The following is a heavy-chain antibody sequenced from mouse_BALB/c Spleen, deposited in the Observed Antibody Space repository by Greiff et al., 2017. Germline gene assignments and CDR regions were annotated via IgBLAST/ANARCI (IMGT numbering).Heavy chain of an antibody. CDR2: ISSGGSYT. CDR1: GFTFSSYA. V-gene: IGHV5-9-3*01. CDR3: ARHDSNCEGAWFAY. Sequence: EVQVVESGGGLVKPGGSLKLSCAASGFTFSSYAMSWVRQTPEKRLEWVATISSGGSYTYYPDSVKGRFTISRDNAKNTLYLQMSSLRSEDTAMYYCARHDSNCEGAWFAYWGQGTLVTVSA. D-gene: IGHD2-4*01. J-gene: IGHJ3*01.